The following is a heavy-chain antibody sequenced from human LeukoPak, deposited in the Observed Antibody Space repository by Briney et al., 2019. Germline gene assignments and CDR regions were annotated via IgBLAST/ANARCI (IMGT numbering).Heavy chain of an antibody. CDR2: NSGSGATT. CDR1: GFTFTSYV. J-gene: IGHJ4*02. D-gene: IGHD6-13*01. Sequence: PGGSLRLSCAASGFTFTSYVMSWVRQAPGKGLDWVSHNSGSGATTFYADSVKGRFTISRDNSKNTLYLQMNSLRAEDTAIYYCAKSRAAAFDSWGQGTLVSVSS. CDR3: AKSRAAAFDS. V-gene: IGHV3-23*01.